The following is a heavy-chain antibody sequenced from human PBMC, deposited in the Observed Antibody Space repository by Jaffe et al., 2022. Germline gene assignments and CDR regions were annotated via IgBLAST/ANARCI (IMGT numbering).Heavy chain of an antibody. CDR1: GGSFSGYY. CDR2: INHSGST. D-gene: IGHD6-19*01. CDR3: ARGRGFYYSSGWGDYFDY. Sequence: QVQLQQWGAGLLKPSETLSLTCAVYGGSFSGYYWSWIRQPPGKGLEWIGEINHSGSTNYNPSLKSRVTISVDTSKNQFSLKLSSVTAADTAVYYCARGRGFYYSSGWGDYFDYWGQGTLVTVSS. V-gene: IGHV4-34*01. J-gene: IGHJ4*02.